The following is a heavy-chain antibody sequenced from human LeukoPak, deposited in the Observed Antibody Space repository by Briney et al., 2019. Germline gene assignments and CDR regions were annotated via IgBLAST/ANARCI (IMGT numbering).Heavy chain of an antibody. CDR1: GFTFSSYD. Sequence: PGRSLRLSCAASGFTFSSYDMYWVRQAPGKGLEWVAVIWSDGSDKYYADSVKGRFTISRDSSRNTLDLQMNSLRVEDTAVYHCARDASSGWYRFGMDVWGQGTTVTVSS. CDR2: IWSDGSDK. V-gene: IGHV3-33*01. J-gene: IGHJ6*02. CDR3: ARDASSGWYRFGMDV. D-gene: IGHD6-19*01.